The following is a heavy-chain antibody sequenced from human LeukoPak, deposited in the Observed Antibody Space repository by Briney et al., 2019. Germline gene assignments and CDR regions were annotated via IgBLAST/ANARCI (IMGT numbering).Heavy chain of an antibody. Sequence: SETLSLTCTVSGGSISSYYWSWIRQPAGKGLEWIGEINHSGSTNYNPSLKSRVTISVDTSKNQFSLKLSSVTAADTAVYYCARRPRLRLYYFDYWGQGTLVTVSS. J-gene: IGHJ4*02. V-gene: IGHV4-34*01. CDR1: GGSISSYY. D-gene: IGHD4-17*01. CDR2: INHSGST. CDR3: ARRPRLRLYYFDY.